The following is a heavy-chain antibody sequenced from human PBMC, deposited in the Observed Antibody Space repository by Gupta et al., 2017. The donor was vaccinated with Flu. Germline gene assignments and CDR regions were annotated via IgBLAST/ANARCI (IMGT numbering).Heavy chain of an antibody. CDR1: GYTFTSYG. CDR2: VSSYSDNT. D-gene: IGHD3-16*02. J-gene: IGHJ5*02. V-gene: IGHV1-18*01. CDR3: ARDYIMITSGGDIAAGGWLDP. Sequence: QAQLMQSGAEVKKPGASVKVSCEAFGYTFTSYGISWVRQAPGQGHEWMGWVSSYSDNTKYAQKFQGRVTMTTDTSTSTAYMELRSLRSDDTAVYYCARDYIMITSGGDIAAGGWLDPWGQGTLVTVSS.